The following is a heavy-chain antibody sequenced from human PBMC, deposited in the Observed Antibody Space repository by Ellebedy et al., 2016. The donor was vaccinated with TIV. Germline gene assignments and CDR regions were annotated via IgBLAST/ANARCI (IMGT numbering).Heavy chain of an antibody. D-gene: IGHD1-26*01. V-gene: IGHV3-7*03. J-gene: IGHJ4*02. Sequence: GGSLRLXXAASGFTFSDYWMTWVRQAPGKGLEWVANIKEDGSEKNFVDSVKGRFTLSGDNAKNSLYLQMSSLRAEDTAVYYCARGPVGGDYWGQGTLVTVSS. CDR2: IKEDGSEK. CDR3: ARGPVGGDY. CDR1: GFTFSDYW.